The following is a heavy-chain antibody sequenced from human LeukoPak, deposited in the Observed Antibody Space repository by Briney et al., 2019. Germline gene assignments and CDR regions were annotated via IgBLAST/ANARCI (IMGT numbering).Heavy chain of an antibody. J-gene: IGHJ4*02. D-gene: IGHD6-19*01. CDR1: GLTFSSYS. Sequence: GGSLRLSCAASGLTFSSYSMNWVRQAPGKGLEWVSSISSSSSYIYYADSVKGRFTISRDNAKNSVYLQMNSLRAEDTAVYYCAREHLGVAAADYWGQGTLVTVSS. CDR3: AREHLGVAAADY. V-gene: IGHV3-21*01. CDR2: ISSSSSYI.